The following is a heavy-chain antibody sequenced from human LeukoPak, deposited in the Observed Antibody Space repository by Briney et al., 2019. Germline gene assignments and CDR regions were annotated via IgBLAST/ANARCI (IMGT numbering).Heavy chain of an antibody. J-gene: IGHJ6*02. Sequence: GRSLRLSCAASGFTFINYAMHWVRQAPGKGLAWVAVISYDGSNEYYADSVKGRFTISRDNSNTLYLQMNSLRAEDTAVYYCARDGYGMDVWGQGTTVTVSS. CDR3: ARDGYGMDV. V-gene: IGHV3-30-3*01. CDR2: ISYDGSNE. CDR1: GFTFINYA.